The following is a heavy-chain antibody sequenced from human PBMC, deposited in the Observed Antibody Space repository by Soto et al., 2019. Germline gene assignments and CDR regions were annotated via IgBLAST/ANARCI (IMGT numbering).Heavy chain of an antibody. J-gene: IGHJ4*02. D-gene: IGHD4-17*01. CDR3: AREAIHDYGDLGDFDY. CDR1: GGSNSSSSYY. CDR2: IYYSGST. Sequence: SETLSLTCTVSGGSNSSSSYYWGWIRQPPGKGLEWIGSIYYSGSTYYNPSLKSRVTISVDTSKNQFSLKLSSVTAADTAVYYCAREAIHDYGDLGDFDYWGQGTLVTVSS. V-gene: IGHV4-39*02.